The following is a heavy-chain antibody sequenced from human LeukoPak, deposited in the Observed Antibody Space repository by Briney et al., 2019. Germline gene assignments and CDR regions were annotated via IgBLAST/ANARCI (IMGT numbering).Heavy chain of an antibody. CDR3: ARGGGTAGTGYYYYYYGMDV. J-gene: IGHJ6*02. D-gene: IGHD6-13*01. V-gene: IGHV1-46*01. CDR2: INPSGGST. Sequence: ASVKVSCKASGYTFTSYYMHWVRQAPGQGLEWMGIINPSGGSTSYAQKFQGRVTMTRDTSTSTVYMELSGLRSEDTAVYYCARGGGTAGTGYYYYYYGMDVWGQGTTVTVSS. CDR1: GYTFTSYY.